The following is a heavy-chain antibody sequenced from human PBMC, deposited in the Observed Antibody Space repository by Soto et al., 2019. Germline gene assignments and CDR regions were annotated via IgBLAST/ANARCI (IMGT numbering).Heavy chain of an antibody. V-gene: IGHV1-18*01. CDR1: GYTFTTYG. CDR3: ARFTGYSRSYYYMDF. CDR2: ISAYNGNI. Sequence: ASVKVSCKASGYTFTTYGISWVRQAPGQGLEWMGWISAYNGNINYAQRFQGRVTMTTDTSTSTAYMELRSLRSDDTAAYYCARFTGYSRSYYYMDFWGKGTTVTVSS. D-gene: IGHD2-15*01. J-gene: IGHJ6*03.